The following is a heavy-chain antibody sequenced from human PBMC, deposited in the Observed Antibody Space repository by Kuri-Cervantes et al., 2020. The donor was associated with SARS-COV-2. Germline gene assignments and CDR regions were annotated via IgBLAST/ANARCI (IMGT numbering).Heavy chain of an antibody. CDR3: ARDKSDWDNYNFAMDL. Sequence: GGSLRLSCAASGFTFRRYGMYWVRQAPGKGLQWLAGISSNGNNKYYEDSVKGRFTISRDNSKNTLYLQMSSLRVEDTAVYFCARDKSDWDNYNFAMDLWGQGTTVTVSS. CDR1: GFTFRRYG. V-gene: IGHV3-30*03. J-gene: IGHJ6*02. D-gene: IGHD2-21*01. CDR2: ISSNGNNK.